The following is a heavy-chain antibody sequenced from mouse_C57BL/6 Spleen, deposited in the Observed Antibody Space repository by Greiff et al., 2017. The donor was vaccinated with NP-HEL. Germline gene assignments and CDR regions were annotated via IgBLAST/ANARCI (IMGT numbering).Heavy chain of an antibody. CDR3: AIEGIDYDWFAY. Sequence: QVQLKQPGAELVKPGASVKVSCKASGYTFTSYWMHWVKQRPGQGLEWIGRIHPSDSDTNYNQKFKGKATLTVDKSSSTAYMQLSSLTSEDSAVYYCAIEGIDYDWFAYWGQGTLVTVSA. CDR2: IHPSDSDT. CDR1: GYTFTSYW. D-gene: IGHD2-4*01. J-gene: IGHJ3*01. V-gene: IGHV1-74*01.